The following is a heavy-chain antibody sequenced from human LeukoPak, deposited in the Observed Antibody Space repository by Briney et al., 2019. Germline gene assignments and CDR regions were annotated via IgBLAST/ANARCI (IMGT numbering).Heavy chain of an antibody. V-gene: IGHV4-39*01. CDR3: ARLWFGELLNGWFDP. Sequence: PSETLSLTCTVSGGSISSSSYYWGWIRQPPGKGLEWIGSIYYSGSTYYNPSLKSRVTISVDTSKNQFSLKLSSVTAADTAVYYCARLWFGELLNGWFDPWGQGTLVTVSS. CDR2: IYYSGST. D-gene: IGHD3-10*01. CDR1: GGSISSSSYY. J-gene: IGHJ5*02.